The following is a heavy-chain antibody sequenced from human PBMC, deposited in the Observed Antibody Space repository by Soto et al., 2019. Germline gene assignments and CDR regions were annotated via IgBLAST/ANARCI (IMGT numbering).Heavy chain of an antibody. J-gene: IGHJ5*02. CDR1: GGSFSYYA. D-gene: IGHD3-9*01. Sequence: QVQLVQSGAEVRRTGSSVKVSCKASGGSFSYYAFSWVRQGPGQGLEWMGGIIPLFGTTKYAQTFQGRVTITADESTKMVYMELSSLRFEDKAVYYCSRSGEAYYDVLTGYYKGSWFDPWGEGTLVTVSS. CDR2: IIPLFGTT. V-gene: IGHV1-69*01. CDR3: SRSGEAYYDVLTGYYKGSWFDP.